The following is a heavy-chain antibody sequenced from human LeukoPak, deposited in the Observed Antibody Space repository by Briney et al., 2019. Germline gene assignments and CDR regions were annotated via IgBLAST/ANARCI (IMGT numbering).Heavy chain of an antibody. CDR3: ARFWYYYGSGTNWFDP. D-gene: IGHD3-10*01. CDR1: GFTFSSYW. Sequence: PGGSLRLSCAPSGFTFSSYWMSWVRQAPGKGLEWVANIKQDGSEKYYVDSVKGRFTISRDNAKNSLYLQMNSLRAEDTAVYYCARFWYYYGSGTNWFDPWGQGTLVTVSS. J-gene: IGHJ5*02. V-gene: IGHV3-7*01. CDR2: IKQDGSEK.